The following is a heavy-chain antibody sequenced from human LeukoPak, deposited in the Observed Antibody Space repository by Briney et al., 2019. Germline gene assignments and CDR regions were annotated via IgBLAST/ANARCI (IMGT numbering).Heavy chain of an antibody. J-gene: IGHJ5*02. CDR1: GFTFTSRSA. D-gene: IGHD6-13*01. CDR2: IAVDSDNT. Sequence: SVKVSCKASGFTFTSRSAVQWVRQPRAQRLEWIGWIAVDSDNTNYAENFQGRVTITRDMSASTSYMELSSLRSEDTAVYFCAAPYTSSWFDLWGQGTLVTVSS. V-gene: IGHV1-58*01. CDR3: AAPYTSSWFDL.